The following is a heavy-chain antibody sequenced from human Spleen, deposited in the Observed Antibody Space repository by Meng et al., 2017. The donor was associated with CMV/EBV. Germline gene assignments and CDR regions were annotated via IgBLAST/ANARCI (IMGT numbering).Heavy chain of an antibody. J-gene: IGHJ6*02. Sequence: ASVKVSCKSSGYSFASYYMHWVRQAPGQGLEWMGIINPSGDRTRYAQEFQGRVTMTRDTSTTTDYLDLSSLRSDDTAVYYCAREAFHWNDASYYYGMDVWGQGTTVTVSS. D-gene: IGHD1-1*01. CDR1: GYSFASYY. CDR3: AREAFHWNDASYYYGMDV. V-gene: IGHV1-46*01. CDR2: INPSGDRT.